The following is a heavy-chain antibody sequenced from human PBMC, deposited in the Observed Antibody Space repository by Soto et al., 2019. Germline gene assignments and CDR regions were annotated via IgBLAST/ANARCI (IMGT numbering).Heavy chain of an antibody. Sequence: GASVKVSCKVSGYTLNELSMHWVRQAPGKGLEWMGGFDPEDGETIYAQKFQGRVTMTEDTSTDTAYMELSSLRSEDTAVYYCATVREVRGVPPFDYWGQGTLVTVSS. CDR3: ATVREVRGVPPFDY. CDR1: GYTLNELS. CDR2: FDPEDGET. D-gene: IGHD3-10*01. V-gene: IGHV1-24*01. J-gene: IGHJ4*02.